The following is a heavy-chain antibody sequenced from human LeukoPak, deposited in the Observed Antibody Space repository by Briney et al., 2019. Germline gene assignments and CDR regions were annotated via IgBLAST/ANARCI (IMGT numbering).Heavy chain of an antibody. V-gene: IGHV3-33*01. Sequence: PGGSLRLSCAASGFTFSSYGMHWVRQAPGKGLEWVAVIWYDGSNKYYADSVKGRFTISRDNPKNTLYLQMNSLRAEDTAVYYCARGRDSSGYYYVPDFDYWGQGTLVTVSS. CDR2: IWYDGSNK. CDR3: ARGRDSSGYYYVPDFDY. D-gene: IGHD3-22*01. CDR1: GFTFSSYG. J-gene: IGHJ4*02.